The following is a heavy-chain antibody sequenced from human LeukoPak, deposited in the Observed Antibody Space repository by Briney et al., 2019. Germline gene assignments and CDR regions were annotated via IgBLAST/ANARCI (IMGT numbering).Heavy chain of an antibody. Sequence: GGSLRLSCAASGLTLSGYWMHWVRQAPGKGLVWVSRINGDASSTSYADSVKGRFTITRDNAKSTLYLQMNSLRVEDTAVYYCARARGNTYGYFEYWGQGTLVTVSS. CDR2: INGDASST. CDR3: ARARGNTYGYFEY. D-gene: IGHD5-18*01. V-gene: IGHV3-74*01. J-gene: IGHJ4*02. CDR1: GLTLSGYW.